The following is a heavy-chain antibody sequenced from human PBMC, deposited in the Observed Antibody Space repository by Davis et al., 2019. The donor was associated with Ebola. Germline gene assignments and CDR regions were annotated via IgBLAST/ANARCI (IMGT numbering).Heavy chain of an antibody. CDR1: GFNFDDYA. CDR2: ISWSSSSI. CDR3: ARDPTNYGSENYFARNHFDL. D-gene: IGHD3-10*01. J-gene: IGHJ5*02. Sequence: SLKISCAASGFNFDDYAMHWVRQVPGKGLEWVSGISWSSSSIVYADSVKGRFTISSDNSKNTLYLQMDGLRAGDTAVYYCARDPTNYGSENYFARNHFDLWGQGTLVTVSS. V-gene: IGHV3-9*01.